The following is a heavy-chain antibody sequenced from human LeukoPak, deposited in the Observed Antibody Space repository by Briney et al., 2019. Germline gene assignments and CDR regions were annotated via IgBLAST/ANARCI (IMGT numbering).Heavy chain of an antibody. V-gene: IGHV3-9*01. D-gene: IGHD3-10*01. CDR1: GFTFDDYA. J-gene: IGHJ6*02. CDR2: ISWNSGSI. CDR3: AKVREFRGYYYYGMDV. Sequence: GRSLRPSCAASGFTFDDYAMHWVRQAPGKGLEWVSGISWNSGSIGYADSVRGRFTISRDNAKNSLYLQMNSLRAEDTALYYCAKVREFRGYYYYGMDVWGQGTTVTVSS.